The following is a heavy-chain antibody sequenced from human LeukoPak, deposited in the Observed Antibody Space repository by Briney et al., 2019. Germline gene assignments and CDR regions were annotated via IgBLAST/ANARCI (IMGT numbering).Heavy chain of an antibody. Sequence: SETLSLTCAVYGGSFSGYYWSWIRQPPGKGLEWIGEINHSGSTNYNPSLKSRVTISVDTSKNQFSLKLSSVTAADTAVYYCARGRSSWYGAYYFDYWVQGTLVTVSS. V-gene: IGHV4-34*01. CDR3: ARGRSSWYGAYYFDY. CDR2: INHSGST. D-gene: IGHD6-13*01. J-gene: IGHJ4*02. CDR1: GGSFSGYY.